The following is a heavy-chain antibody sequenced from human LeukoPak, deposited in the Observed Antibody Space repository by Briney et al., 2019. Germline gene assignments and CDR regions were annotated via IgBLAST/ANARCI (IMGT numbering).Heavy chain of an antibody. CDR2: IRYDGSNK. V-gene: IGHV3-30*02. CDR3: AKVAHVPQYCSSTSCYHGYYYYYMDV. CDR1: GFTFSSYG. J-gene: IGHJ6*03. Sequence: GGSLRLSCAASGFTFSSYGMHWVRQAPGKGLEWVAFIRYDGSNKYYADSVKGRFTISRDNSKNTLYLLMNSLRAEDTAVYYCAKVAHVPQYCSSTSCYHGYYYYYMDVWGKGTTVTISS. D-gene: IGHD2-2*01.